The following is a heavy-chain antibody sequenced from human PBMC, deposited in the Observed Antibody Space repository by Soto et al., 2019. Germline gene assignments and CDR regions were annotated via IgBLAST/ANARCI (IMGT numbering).Heavy chain of an antibody. J-gene: IGHJ6*02. CDR2: ISYDGSNK. CDR3: AREKGGTTFYYYYGMDV. Sequence: QVQLVESGGGVVQPGRSLRLSCAASGFTFSSSAMHWVRQAPGKGLEWGAVISYDGSNKYYADSVKGRFTISRDNSKNTLYLQMNSLRAEDTAVYYCAREKGGTTFYYYYGMDVWGQGTTVTVSS. CDR1: GFTFSSSA. V-gene: IGHV3-30-3*01. D-gene: IGHD1-1*01.